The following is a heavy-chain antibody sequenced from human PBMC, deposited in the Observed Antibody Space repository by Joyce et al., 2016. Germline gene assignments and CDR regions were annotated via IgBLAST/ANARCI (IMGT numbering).Heavy chain of an antibody. Sequence: QVHLVQSGAEVKKSGSSVRVSCKASGDSFNKYTVSWVRQAPGQGLAWMGRIIPMLNMTNYVQEFQGRVTITADTSTTTAYMQLTGLRFDDTAVYFCAGTFNYPHHDGMDVWGQGTTVTVSS. D-gene: IGHD4-11*01. J-gene: IGHJ6*02. CDR1: GDSFNKYT. CDR3: AGTFNYPHHDGMDV. V-gene: IGHV1-69*02. CDR2: IIPMLNMT.